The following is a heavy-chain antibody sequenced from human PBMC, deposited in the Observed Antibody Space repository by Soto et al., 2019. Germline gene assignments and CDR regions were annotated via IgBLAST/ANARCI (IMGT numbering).Heavy chain of an antibody. Sequence: HGESLKISCKGSGYSFTSYWIGWVRQMPGKGLEWMGIIYPGDSDTRYSPSFQGQVTISADKSISTAYLQWSSLKASDTAMYYCARAGLGLAVAGTYYYYGMDVWGQGTTVTVSS. CDR2: IYPGDSDT. CDR3: ARAGLGLAVAGTYYYYGMDV. CDR1: GYSFTSYW. J-gene: IGHJ6*02. V-gene: IGHV5-51*01. D-gene: IGHD6-19*01.